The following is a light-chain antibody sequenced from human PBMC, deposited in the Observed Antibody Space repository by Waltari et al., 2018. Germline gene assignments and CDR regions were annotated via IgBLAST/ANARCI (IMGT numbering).Light chain of an antibody. CDR1: QSVSRY. CDR2: DAS. Sequence: ELVFTQSPPTLSFSPGERPNLSSRPSQSVSRYLAWSQQKPGQAPRLLLYDASNRATGIPARFSGSGSGTDFSLTISSLEPEDFAVYYCQQRSNWPPGKGFTFGPGTKVDIK. J-gene: IGKJ3*01. V-gene: IGKV3-11*01. CDR3: QQRSNWPPGKGFT.